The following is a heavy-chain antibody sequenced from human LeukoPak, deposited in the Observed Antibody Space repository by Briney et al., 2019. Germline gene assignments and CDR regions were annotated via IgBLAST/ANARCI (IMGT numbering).Heavy chain of an antibody. Sequence: GGSLRLSCAASGFTFSSYWMNWARQAPGKGLEWVASINHNGNVNYYVNSVKGRFTISRDSAKNSLYLQMSNLRAEDTAVYFCARGGGLDVWGQGATVTVSS. CDR1: GFTFSSYW. CDR3: ARGGGLDV. D-gene: IGHD3-16*01. J-gene: IGHJ6*02. V-gene: IGHV3-7*03. CDR2: INHNGNVN.